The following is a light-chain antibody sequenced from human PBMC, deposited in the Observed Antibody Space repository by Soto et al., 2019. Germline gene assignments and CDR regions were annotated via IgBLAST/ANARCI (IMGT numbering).Light chain of an antibody. CDR1: QSVSSN. CDR3: QQYNNWPRT. CDR2: AAS. Sequence: EIVMTQSPATLSVSPGERATLSCRASQSVSSNLAWYQQKPGQAPRVLIYAASTRATGIPARFSGSGSGTEVTITISSLQSEDFEVYYGQQYNNWPRTFGQGTKVDIK. J-gene: IGKJ1*01. V-gene: IGKV3-15*01.